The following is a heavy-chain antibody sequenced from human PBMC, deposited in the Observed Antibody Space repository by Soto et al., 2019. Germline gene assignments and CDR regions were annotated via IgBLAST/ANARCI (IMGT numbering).Heavy chain of an antibody. CDR1: GFTFDDYD. J-gene: IGHJ4*02. CDR3: AKGASTTVFAFNDY. V-gene: IGHV3-9*01. D-gene: IGHD4-17*01. Sequence: EVQLVESGGGLVQPGRSLRLSCAASGFTFDDYDMHWVRQGPGKGLEWVSSIGWNRGNLGYADSVKGRFTISRDNAKNSQYLQLNSLRGEDTALYYCAKGASTTVFAFNDYWGQGTLVTVSS. CDR2: IGWNRGNL.